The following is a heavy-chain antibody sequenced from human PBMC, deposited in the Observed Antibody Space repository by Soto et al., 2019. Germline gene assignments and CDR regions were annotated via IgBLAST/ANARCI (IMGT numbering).Heavy chain of an antibody. D-gene: IGHD5-18*01. CDR1: GFTFSSYS. Sequence: EVQLVESGGGLVKPGGSLRLSCAASGFTFSSYSMNWVRQAPGKGLAWVSSISSSSSYIYYADSVKGRFTISRDNAKNSLYLQMNSLRAEDTAVYYCARDQPGYSYGYGLGYWGQGTLVTVSS. CDR2: ISSSSSYI. V-gene: IGHV3-21*01. J-gene: IGHJ4*02. CDR3: ARDQPGYSYGYGLGY.